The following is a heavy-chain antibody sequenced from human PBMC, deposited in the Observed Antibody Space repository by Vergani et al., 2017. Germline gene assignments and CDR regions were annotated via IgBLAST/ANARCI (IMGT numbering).Heavy chain of an antibody. CDR3: ASSVQYYYDSSGYPPFDY. CDR1: GYSFTSYW. D-gene: IGHD3-22*01. J-gene: IGHJ4*02. Sequence: EVQLVQSGAEVKKPGESLRISCKGSGYSFTSYWIGWVRQMPGKGLEWMGLIYPGDSDTRYSPSFQGQVTISADKSISTAYLQWSSLKASDTAMYYCASSVQYYYDSSGYPPFDYWGQGTLVTVSS. V-gene: IGHV5-51*01. CDR2: IYPGDSDT.